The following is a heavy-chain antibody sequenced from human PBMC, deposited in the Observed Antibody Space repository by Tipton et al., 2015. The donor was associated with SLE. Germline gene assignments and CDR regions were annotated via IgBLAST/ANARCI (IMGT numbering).Heavy chain of an antibody. J-gene: IGHJ5*02. D-gene: IGHD3-9*01. Sequence: TLSLTCTVSGGSISTGYHWGWIRQPPGKGLEWLASIHHSGNTYYNPSLKSRVTISLDTSKNQFSLKLSSVTAADTAVYYCARGGILTGYYPWFDPWGQGTLVTVSS. CDR2: IHHSGNT. CDR1: GGSISTGYH. V-gene: IGHV4-38-2*02. CDR3: ARGGILTGYYPWFDP.